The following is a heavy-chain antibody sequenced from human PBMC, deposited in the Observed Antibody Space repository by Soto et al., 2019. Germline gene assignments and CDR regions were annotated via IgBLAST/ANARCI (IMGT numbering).Heavy chain of an antibody. CDR2: IWYDGSNK. Sequence: GGSLRLSCAAAGFTFRSYGLHWVRQAPGKGLEWVAVIWYDGSNKYYADSVKGRFTISRDNSKNTLYLQMNSLRAEDTAVYYCAKDLGPADYDYVWGSYRFPDYWGQGTLVTVSS. V-gene: IGHV3-30*02. CDR1: GFTFRSYG. CDR3: AKDLGPADYDYVWGSYRFPDY. J-gene: IGHJ4*02. D-gene: IGHD3-16*02.